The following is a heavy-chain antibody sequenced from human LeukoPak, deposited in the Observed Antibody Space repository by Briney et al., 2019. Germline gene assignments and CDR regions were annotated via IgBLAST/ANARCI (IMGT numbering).Heavy chain of an antibody. Sequence: PGGSLRLSCAASGFTVSSNYMSWVRQAPGKGLEWIGYIYHSGSTYYNPSLKSRVTISVDTSKNQFSLKLNSVTAADTAVYYCARLGPYCSSTSCPDDAFDIWGQGTMVTVSS. J-gene: IGHJ3*02. V-gene: IGHV4-59*08. D-gene: IGHD2-2*01. CDR2: IYHSGST. CDR3: ARLGPYCSSTSCPDDAFDI. CDR1: GFTVSSNY.